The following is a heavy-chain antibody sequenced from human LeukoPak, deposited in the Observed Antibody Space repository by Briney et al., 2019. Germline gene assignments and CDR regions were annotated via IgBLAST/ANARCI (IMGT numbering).Heavy chain of an antibody. D-gene: IGHD3-9*01. V-gene: IGHV5-51*03. CDR2: IHPADSDS. CDR3: ARLGTDIFTGYWPPPRAH. CDR1: GFSFISYW. Sequence: KPGESLKISCKGHGFSFISYWIGWVRQVPGKGLESLGVIHPADSDSKYSPAFQGQVTMSVDESTSTAYLQWNSLKASDTATYYCARLGTDIFTGYWPPPRAHWGQGTLATV. J-gene: IGHJ4*02.